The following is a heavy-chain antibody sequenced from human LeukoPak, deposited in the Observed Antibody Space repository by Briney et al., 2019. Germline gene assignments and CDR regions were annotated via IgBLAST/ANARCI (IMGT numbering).Heavy chain of an antibody. CDR1: GGSFSGYY. Sequence: SETLSLICAVYGGSFSGYYWSWIRQPPGKGLEWIGEINHSGSTNYNPSLKSRVTISVDTSKNQFSLKLSSVTAADTAVYYCARDSRGDYYFDYWGQGTLVTVSS. CDR2: INHSGST. J-gene: IGHJ4*02. CDR3: ARDSRGDYYFDY. D-gene: IGHD3-16*01. V-gene: IGHV4-34*01.